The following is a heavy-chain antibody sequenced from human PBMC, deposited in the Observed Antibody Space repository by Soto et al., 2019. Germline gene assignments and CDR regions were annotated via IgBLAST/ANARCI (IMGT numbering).Heavy chain of an antibody. Sequence: QVQLVQSGAEVKKPGASVKVSCKASGYTFTSYYISWVRQAPGQGLEWMGWISAYNGNTHYAQKVQGRVTMTTDTPSSTVYMDLRGLRSDETAVYYCARDGPPMDYRGQGTLVTVSS. J-gene: IGHJ4*02. CDR2: ISAYNGNT. D-gene: IGHD2-2*01. CDR3: ARDGPPMDY. CDR1: GYTFTSYY. V-gene: IGHV1-18*01.